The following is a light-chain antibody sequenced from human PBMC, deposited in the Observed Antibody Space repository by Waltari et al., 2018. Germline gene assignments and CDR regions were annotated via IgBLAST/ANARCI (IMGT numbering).Light chain of an antibody. J-gene: IGKJ1*01. CDR1: QSVRSSY. CDR2: GAS. CDR3: QQYGSSSWT. Sequence: EIVLTQSPVTLSLSPGERATLSCRASQSVRSSYLAWYQQKPGQAPRLLIYGASSRATGIPDRFSGSGSGTDFTLAISRLEPEDFAVYYCQQYGSSSWTFGQGTKVEIK. V-gene: IGKV3-20*01.